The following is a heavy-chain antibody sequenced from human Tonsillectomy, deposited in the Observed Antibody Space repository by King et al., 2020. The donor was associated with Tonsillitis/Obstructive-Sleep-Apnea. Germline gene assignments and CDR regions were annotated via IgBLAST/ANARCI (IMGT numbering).Heavy chain of an antibody. Sequence: VQLVQFGVEVKKPGESLRISCKGSGYSFTSYWISWVRQMPGKGLEWMGRVDPSDSYTNYSPSFQGHVTISADKSISTPYLQWSSLKASDTAMYYCARGGILSAGAPDFWGQGTLVTVSS. D-gene: IGHD6-13*01. CDR3: ARGGILSAGAPDF. CDR1: GYSFTSYW. CDR2: VDPSDSYT. V-gene: IGHV5-10-1*01. J-gene: IGHJ4*02.